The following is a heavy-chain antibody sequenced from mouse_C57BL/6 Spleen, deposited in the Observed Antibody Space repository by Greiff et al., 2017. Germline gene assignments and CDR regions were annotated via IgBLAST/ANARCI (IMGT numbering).Heavy chain of an antibody. V-gene: IGHV1-53*01. D-gene: IGHD3-2*02. CDR2: ISPSNGGT. CDR1: GYTFTSYW. CDR3: ARWGPDSSGYWFAY. J-gene: IGHJ3*01. Sequence: QVQLQQPGPELVKPGASVKLSCKASGYTFTSYWMHWVKQRPGQGLEWMGNISPSNGGTYYNEKLKSKATLNVDKYSSTAYMQLSSLTSEDSAVYYSARWGPDSSGYWFAYWGQGTLVTVSA.